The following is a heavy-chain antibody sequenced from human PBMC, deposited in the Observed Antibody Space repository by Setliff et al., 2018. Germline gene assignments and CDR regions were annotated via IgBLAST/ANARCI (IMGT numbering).Heavy chain of an antibody. Sequence: RLSCAASGFTFDDYAMHWVRQAPGKGLEWVSGISWNSGSIGYADSVKGRFTISRDNAKNSLYLQMNSLRAEDTALYYCARGRPLYSSPVDYWGQGTLVTVSS. CDR3: ARGRPLYSSPVDY. J-gene: IGHJ4*02. D-gene: IGHD6-13*01. V-gene: IGHV3-9*01. CDR2: ISWNSGSI. CDR1: GFTFDDYA.